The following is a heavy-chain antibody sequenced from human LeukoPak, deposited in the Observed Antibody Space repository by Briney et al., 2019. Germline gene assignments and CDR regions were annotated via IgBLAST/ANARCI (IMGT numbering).Heavy chain of an antibody. J-gene: IGHJ4*02. CDR1: GGSISTYY. V-gene: IGHV4-59*01. D-gene: IGHD2-15*01. CDR3: ARGSDVGAVCHFDY. CDR2: IYYSGST. Sequence: KPSETLSLTCTVSGGSISTYYWSWLRQPPGKGLEWIGYIYYSGSTNFNPSLKSRVTISSDTSKNQFSLRLTSVTAADTAVYYCARGSDVGAVCHFDYWGQGTLVTASS.